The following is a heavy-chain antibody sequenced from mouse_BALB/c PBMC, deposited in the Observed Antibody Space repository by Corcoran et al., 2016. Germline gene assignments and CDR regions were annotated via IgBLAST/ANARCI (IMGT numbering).Heavy chain of an antibody. V-gene: IGHV1-18*01. CDR2: INPYNGGT. CDR1: GYSFTGYT. J-gene: IGHJ4*01. CDR3: AREDGNYRGAMDY. Sequence: EVRLQQSGPELVKPGASMKISCKDSGYSFTGYTMNWVKQSHGKNLEWIGLINPYNGGTSYNQKFKGKATLTVDKSYNTAYMELLSLTSEDSAVYYCAREDGNYRGAMDYWGQGTSVTVSS. D-gene: IGHD2-1*01.